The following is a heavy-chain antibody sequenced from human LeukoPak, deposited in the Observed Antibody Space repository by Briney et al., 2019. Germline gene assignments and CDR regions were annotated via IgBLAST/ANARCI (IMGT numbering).Heavy chain of an antibody. CDR2: ISSSGSTI. V-gene: IGHV3-11*04. Sequence: GGSLRLSCAASGFTFRDYYMSWIRQAPGKGLEWVSYISSSGSTIYYADSVEGRFTISRDNAKNSLYLQMNSLRAEDTAVYYCARRRKDSSSWLTYNWFDPWGQGTLVTVSS. J-gene: IGHJ5*02. CDR3: ARRRKDSSSWLTYNWFDP. D-gene: IGHD6-13*01. CDR1: GFTFRDYY.